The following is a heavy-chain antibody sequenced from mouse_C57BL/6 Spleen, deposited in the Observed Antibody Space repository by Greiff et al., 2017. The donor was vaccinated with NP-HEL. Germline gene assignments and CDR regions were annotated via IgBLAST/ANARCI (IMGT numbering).Heavy chain of an antibody. V-gene: IGHV1-26*01. J-gene: IGHJ4*01. D-gene: IGHD2-2*01. CDR1: GYTFTDYY. CDR2: INPNNGGT. Sequence: EVQLQQSGPELVKPGASVKISCKASGYTFTDYYMNWVKQSHGKSLEWIGDINPNNGGTSYNQKFKGKATLTVDKSSSTAYMELRSLTSEDSAVYYCAPIYYGYDVYAMDYWGQGTSVTVSS. CDR3: APIYYGYDVYAMDY.